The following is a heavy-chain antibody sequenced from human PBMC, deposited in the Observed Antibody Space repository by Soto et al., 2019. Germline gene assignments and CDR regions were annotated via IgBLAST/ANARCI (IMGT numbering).Heavy chain of an antibody. V-gene: IGHV4-39*01. CDR3: ARPSAYCSGGSCYAPSWFDP. CDR2: IYYSGST. CDR1: GGSISSISYY. J-gene: IGHJ5*02. D-gene: IGHD2-15*01. Sequence: QLQLQESGPGLVKPSETLSLTCPVSGGSISSISYYWGWIRQPPGKGLEWIGGIYYSGSTYYNPSLKSRVTISVDTSKNQFSLKLSSVTAADTAVYYCARPSAYCSGGSCYAPSWFDPWGQGTLVTVSS.